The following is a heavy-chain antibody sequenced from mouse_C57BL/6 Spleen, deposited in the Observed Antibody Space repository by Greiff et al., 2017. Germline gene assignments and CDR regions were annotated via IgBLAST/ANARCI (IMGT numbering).Heavy chain of an antibody. V-gene: IGHV1-75*01. CDR1: GYTFTDYY. CDR3: ARGANYYVSSYGY. CDR2: IFPGSGST. J-gene: IGHJ2*01. D-gene: IGHD1-1*01. Sequence: QVQLKQSGPELVKPGASVKISCKASGYTFTDYYINWVKQRPGQGLAWIGWIFPGSGSTYYNEKFKGKATLTGDKSSSTAYMLISSLTSEDSAVYFCARGANYYVSSYGYGGQGTTLTVSS.